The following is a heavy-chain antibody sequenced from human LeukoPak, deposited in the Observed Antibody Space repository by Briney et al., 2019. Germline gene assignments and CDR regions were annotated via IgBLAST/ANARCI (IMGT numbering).Heavy chain of an antibody. D-gene: IGHD2-15*01. J-gene: IGHJ5*02. V-gene: IGHV4-59*01. CDR3: ARGPGGGSYNWFDP. CDR1: GGSISSYY. Sequence: ASETLSLTCTVSGGSISSYYWSWIRQPPGKGLEWIGYIYYSGITNYNPSLKSRVTISVDTSKNQFSLKLSSVTAADTAIYYCARGPGGGSYNWFDPWGQGTQVTVSS. CDR2: IYYSGIT.